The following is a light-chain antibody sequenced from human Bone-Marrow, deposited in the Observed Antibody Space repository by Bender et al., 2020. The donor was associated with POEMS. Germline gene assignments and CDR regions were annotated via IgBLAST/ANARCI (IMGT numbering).Light chain of an antibody. CDR3: QVWDETGDHVV. V-gene: IGLV3-21*03. Sequence: SYVLTYPPSASVASGKTARIACGGNKIGSETVHWYQQSPVQAPVLVVSDHSDRPSGIPDRFSGSNSEDAATLTIDRVEAGDEADYYCQVWDETGDHVVFGGGSKSAVL. J-gene: IGLJ2*01. CDR2: DHS. CDR1: KIGSET.